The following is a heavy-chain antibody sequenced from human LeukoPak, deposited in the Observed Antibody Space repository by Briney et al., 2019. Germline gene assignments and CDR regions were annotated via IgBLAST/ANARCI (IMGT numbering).Heavy chain of an antibody. CDR2: VDPEDGET. CDR3: ATTPLYCSSTSCPGGY. D-gene: IGHD2-2*01. V-gene: IGHV1-69-2*01. J-gene: IGHJ4*02. CDR1: GYTFTDYY. Sequence: ASVKVSCKVSGYTFTDYYMHWVQQAPGKGLEWMGLVDPEDGETIYAEKFQGRVTITADTSTDTAYMELSSLRSEDTAMYYCATTPLYCSSTSCPGGYWGQGTLVTVSS.